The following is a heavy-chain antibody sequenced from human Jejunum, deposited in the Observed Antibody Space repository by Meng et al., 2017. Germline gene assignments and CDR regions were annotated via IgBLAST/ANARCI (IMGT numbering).Heavy chain of an antibody. Sequence: QVQLQESGPGQVRPSGTLTLTCSASGDSISSNNRWTWVRQPPGRGLEWIGEIYHGGDTNYNPSLTSPVTISVDKSKNQFTLRLNSVTAADTAIYYCARDWGCRDGYCFSGLLEFWGQGILVTVSS. CDR2: IYHGGDT. CDR3: ARDWGCRDGYCFSGLLEF. D-gene: IGHD2-15*01. CDR1: GDSISSNNR. V-gene: IGHV4-4*02. J-gene: IGHJ4*02.